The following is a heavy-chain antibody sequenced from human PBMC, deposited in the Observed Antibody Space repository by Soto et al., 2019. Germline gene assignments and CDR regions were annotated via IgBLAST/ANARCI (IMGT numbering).Heavy chain of an antibody. CDR2: IRQDGNEK. D-gene: IGHD6-13*01. V-gene: IGHV3-7*01. CDR1: GFTFSSNW. Sequence: PGGSLRLSCAASGFTFSSNWMAWFRQAPGKAPDWVANIRQDGNEKNYADCVKGRFFISRDNLKNTLYLQMNSLGVDDTAVYYCARAAAGTFEYWGQGTLVTVSS. CDR3: ARAAAGTFEY. J-gene: IGHJ4*02.